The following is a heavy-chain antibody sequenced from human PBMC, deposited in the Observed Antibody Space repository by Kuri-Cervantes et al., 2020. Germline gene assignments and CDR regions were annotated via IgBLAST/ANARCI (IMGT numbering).Heavy chain of an antibody. D-gene: IGHD5-18*01. CDR3: AKSGYSYAGWGFDY. CDR2: IKQDGSEK. CDR1: GFTFSSYW. V-gene: IGHV3-7*03. Sequence: GESLKISCAASGFTFSSYWMSWVRQAPGKGLEWVANIKQDGSEKYYVDSVKGRFTISRDNAKNSLYLQMNSLRAEDTALYYCAKSGYSYAGWGFDYWGQGTLVTVSS. J-gene: IGHJ4*02.